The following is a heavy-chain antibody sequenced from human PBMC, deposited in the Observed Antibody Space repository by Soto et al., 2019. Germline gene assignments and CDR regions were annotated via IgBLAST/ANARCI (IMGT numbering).Heavy chain of an antibody. CDR3: AADPSSFADFTFGGVVPRGYYYYGMDV. J-gene: IGHJ6*02. CDR1: GFTFTSSA. CDR2: IVVGSGNT. V-gene: IGHV1-58*01. D-gene: IGHD3-16*01. Sequence: GASVKVSCKASGFTFTSSAVQWVRQARGQRLEWIGWIVVGSGNTNYAQKFQERVTITGDMSTSTAYMELSSLRSEDTAVYYCAADPSSFADFTFGGVVPRGYYYYGMDVWGQGTTVTVSS.